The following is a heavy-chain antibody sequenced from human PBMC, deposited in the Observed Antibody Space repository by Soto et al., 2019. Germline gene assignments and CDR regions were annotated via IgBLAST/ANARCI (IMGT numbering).Heavy chain of an antibody. CDR2: ISGSGGST. D-gene: IGHD3-10*01. CDR3: AKVTDGSGTDR. J-gene: IGHJ4*02. Sequence: EVQLLESGGGLVQPAGSLRLSCAVSGFIFRSYAMTWVRQAPGKGLEWVSSISGSGGSTYYADSVKGRFTMSRDNSKNTLFLQMNSLRVEDTAVYYGAKVTDGSGTDRWGQGTLVTVSS. V-gene: IGHV3-23*01. CDR1: GFIFRSYA.